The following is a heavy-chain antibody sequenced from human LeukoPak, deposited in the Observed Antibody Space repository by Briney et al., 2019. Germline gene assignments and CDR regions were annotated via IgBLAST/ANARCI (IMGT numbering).Heavy chain of an antibody. V-gene: IGHV3-23*01. CDR1: GFTLSSYA. Sequence: PGGSLRLSCAASGFTLSSYAMSWVRQGPRKGLEWVSAISVSGNTYHADSVKGRFTISRDSSKNTLYLQMNSLRAEDTAVYYCARKNGLDYWGQGTLVTVSS. CDR3: ARKNGLDY. J-gene: IGHJ4*02. CDR2: ISVSGNT.